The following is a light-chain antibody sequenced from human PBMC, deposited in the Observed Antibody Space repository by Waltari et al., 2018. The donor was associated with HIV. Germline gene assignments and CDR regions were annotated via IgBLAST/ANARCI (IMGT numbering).Light chain of an antibody. CDR1: SSNIGAGYD. CDR2: GNS. V-gene: IGLV1-40*01. CDR3: QSYDSSLSGSDVV. Sequence: QSVVTQPPSVSGAPGQRVTISCTGSSSNIGAGYDVHWYQQLPGTAPKLLISGNSNRPSGVPDRVSGSKSVPSASLAITGLQAEDEADYYCQSYDSSLSGSDVVFGGGTELTVL. J-gene: IGLJ2*01.